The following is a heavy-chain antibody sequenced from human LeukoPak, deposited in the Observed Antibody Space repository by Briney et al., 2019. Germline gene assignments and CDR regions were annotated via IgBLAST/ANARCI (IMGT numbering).Heavy chain of an antibody. J-gene: IGHJ4*02. V-gene: IGHV4-39*01. Sequence: SETLSLTCTVSAGSISSSSYYWGWIRQPPGKGLEWIGSIYHSGSTYYNPSLKSRVTISIDTSKNQFSLKLSSVTAADTAVYFCARHGASGSYLYYFDFWGQGTLVTVSS. CDR1: AGSISSSSYY. CDR2: IYHSGST. CDR3: ARHGASGSYLYYFDF. D-gene: IGHD1-26*01.